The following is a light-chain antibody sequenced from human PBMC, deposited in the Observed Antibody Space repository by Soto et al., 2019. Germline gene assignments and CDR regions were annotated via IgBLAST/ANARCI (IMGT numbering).Light chain of an antibody. CDR1: SSDVGRDKS. J-gene: IGLJ2*01. V-gene: IGLV2-14*03. Sequence: QSVLTQPASVSGSLGQSITISCTGTSSDVGRDKSVSWYQQHPGKAPKVIIYDDTNRPSGVSLRFSASKSGNMASLTISGLQDEDEADYYCTSYSTTSVFFGGGTKVTVL. CDR3: TSYSTTSVF. CDR2: DDT.